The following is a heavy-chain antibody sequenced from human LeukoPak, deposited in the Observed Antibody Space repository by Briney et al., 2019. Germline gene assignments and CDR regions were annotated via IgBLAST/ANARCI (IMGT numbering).Heavy chain of an antibody. CDR1: GFTFSSYA. D-gene: IGHD6-19*01. Sequence: PGGSLRLSCAASGFTFSSYAMSWVRQAPGKGLEWVSAISGSGGSTYCADSVKGRFTISRDNSKNTLYLQMNSLRAEDTAVYYCAKDMGYSSGIDYWGQGTLVTVSS. J-gene: IGHJ4*02. CDR3: AKDMGYSSGIDY. CDR2: ISGSGGST. V-gene: IGHV3-23*01.